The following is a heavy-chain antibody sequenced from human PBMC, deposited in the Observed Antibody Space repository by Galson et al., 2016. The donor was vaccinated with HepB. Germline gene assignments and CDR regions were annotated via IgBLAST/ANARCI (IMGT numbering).Heavy chain of an antibody. CDR3: TTDGLDH. D-gene: IGHD5-24*01. V-gene: IGHV3-73*01. CDR2: IRNKANNYTT. Sequence: SLRLSCAASGFLFSGSTMNWVRQAPGKGLEWVGRIRNKANNYTTTHRESVKGSFAISRDDSKNMAYLHMNSVKSADTGVYFCTTDGLDHWGQGTLVTVSS. J-gene: IGHJ4*02. CDR1: GFLFSGST.